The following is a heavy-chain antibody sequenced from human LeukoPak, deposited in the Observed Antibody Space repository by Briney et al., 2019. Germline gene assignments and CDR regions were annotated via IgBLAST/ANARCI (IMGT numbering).Heavy chain of an antibody. CDR1: GFTFSSYA. D-gene: IGHD4-17*01. V-gene: IGHV3-30-3*01. Sequence: GGSLRLSCAASGFTFSSYAMHWVRQAPGKGLEWVAVISYDGSNKYYADSVKGRFTISRDNSKNTLYLQMNSLRAEDTAVYYCARAMTTVTTPGGFDYWGQGTLVTVSS. CDR2: ISYDGSNK. J-gene: IGHJ4*02. CDR3: ARAMTTVTTPGGFDY.